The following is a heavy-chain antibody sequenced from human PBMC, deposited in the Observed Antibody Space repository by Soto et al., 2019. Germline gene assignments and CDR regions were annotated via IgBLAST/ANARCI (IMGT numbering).Heavy chain of an antibody. CDR2: IVVGSGNR. D-gene: IGHD2-15*01. V-gene: IGHV1-58*02. J-gene: IGHJ6*02. CDR1: GITFTRSA. CDR3: AAVQESPYSMGM. Sequence: QMQLVQSGPEVKKPGTSVKVSCKASGITFTRSAIHWVRQARGQRLEWVGWIVVGSGNRDYAQKFQERVTITSDMSTSTAYMELSSLRSEDTAVYYCAAVQESPYSMGMWGQGAPVTVSS.